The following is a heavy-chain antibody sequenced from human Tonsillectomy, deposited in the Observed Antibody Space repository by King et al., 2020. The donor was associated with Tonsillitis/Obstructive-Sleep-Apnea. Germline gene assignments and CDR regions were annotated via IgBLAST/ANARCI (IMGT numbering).Heavy chain of an antibody. V-gene: IGHV4-34*01. D-gene: IGHD2-2*01. Sequence: VQLQQWGAGLLKPSESLSLNCAVDGGSFSGYYWSWIRQPPGKGLEWIGETNDSGSTNYKPSLNGRVTMSVDTSKNQFSLKMSSVTAADTAVYYCARGPYCSSTSCYEDWFDPWGQGTLVTVSS. CDR1: GGSFSGYY. J-gene: IGHJ5*02. CDR3: ARGPYCSSTSCYEDWFDP. CDR2: TNDSGST.